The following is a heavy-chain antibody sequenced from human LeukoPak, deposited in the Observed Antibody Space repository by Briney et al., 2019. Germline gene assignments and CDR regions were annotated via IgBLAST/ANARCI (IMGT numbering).Heavy chain of an antibody. V-gene: IGHV1-8*03. CDR3: AKPYGSGSYYYYFDY. J-gene: IGHJ4*02. D-gene: IGHD3-10*01. CDR2: LNPKSGNT. Sequence: ASVRVSCKASGYTFTRYDINWVRQATGQGLEWMGWLNPKSGNTGHAQKFQGRVTITRDTSISTVYMELSSLRSEDTAVYYCAKPYGSGSYYYYFDYWGQGTLVTVSS. CDR1: GYTFTRYD.